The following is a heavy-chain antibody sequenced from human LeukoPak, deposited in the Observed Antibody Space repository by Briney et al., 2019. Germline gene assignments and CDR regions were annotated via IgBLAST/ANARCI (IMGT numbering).Heavy chain of an antibody. Sequence: SVKVSCKASGGTFSSYAISWVRQAPGQGLEWMGGIIPIFGTANYAQKFQGRVTITADESTSTAYMELSSLRSEDTAVYYCARESALGDNFDYWGQGTLVIVSS. CDR1: GGTFSSYA. CDR3: ARESALGDNFDY. CDR2: IIPIFGTA. D-gene: IGHD2-21*02. J-gene: IGHJ4*02. V-gene: IGHV1-69*01.